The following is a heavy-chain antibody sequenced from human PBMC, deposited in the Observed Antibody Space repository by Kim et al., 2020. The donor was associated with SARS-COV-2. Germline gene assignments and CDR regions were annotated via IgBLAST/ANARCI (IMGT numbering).Heavy chain of an antibody. D-gene: IGHD6-19*01. CDR3: AREAVAGSFDH. Sequence: NTSYSQKFPARVSITRDTSAPTAYWELGGLRSEDTAVYYCAREAVAGSFDHWGQGTLVTVSS. V-gene: IGHV1-3*01. CDR2: NT. J-gene: IGHJ4*02.